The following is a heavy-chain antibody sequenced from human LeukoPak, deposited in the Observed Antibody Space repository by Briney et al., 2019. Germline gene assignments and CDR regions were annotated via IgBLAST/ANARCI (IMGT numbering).Heavy chain of an antibody. V-gene: IGHV4-39*07. CDR3: ARGREDSYGFLGSLRYYYYYMDV. J-gene: IGHJ6*03. CDR1: GGSISRSSYY. CDR2: MYYTGST. Sequence: PSETLSLTCIVSGGSISRSSYYWAWIRQPPGKGLEWIGSMYYTGSTYYNPSLKSRVTISVDTSKNQFSLKLSSATAADTAVYYCARGREDSYGFLGSLRYYYYYMDVWGKGTTVTVSS. D-gene: IGHD5-18*01.